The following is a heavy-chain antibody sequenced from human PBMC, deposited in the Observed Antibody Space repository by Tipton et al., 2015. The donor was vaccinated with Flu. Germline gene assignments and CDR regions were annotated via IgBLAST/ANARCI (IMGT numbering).Heavy chain of an antibody. Sequence: TLSLTCTVSGGSISSYYWSWIRQPPGKGLEWIGYIYYSGSTNYNPSPKSRVTISVDTSKNQFSLKLSSVTAADTAVYYCARDLGSMDVWGKGTTVTFSS. D-gene: IGHD3-16*01. CDR3: ARDLGSMDV. CDR2: IYYSGST. V-gene: IGHV4-59*01. CDR1: GGSISSYY. J-gene: IGHJ6*03.